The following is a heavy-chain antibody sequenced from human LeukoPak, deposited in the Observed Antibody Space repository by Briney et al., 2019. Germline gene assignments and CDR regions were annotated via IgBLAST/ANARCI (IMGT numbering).Heavy chain of an antibody. J-gene: IGHJ4*02. CDR1: GYTFTSYY. CDR2: INPSGGST. D-gene: IGHD2-21*02. Sequence: ASVKVSCKASGYTFTSYYMHRVRQAPGQGLEWKGIINPSGGSTSYAQKFQGRVTMTRDTSTSTVYMELSSLRSEDTAVYYCARVAVVTAIITYYFDYWGQGTLVTVSS. V-gene: IGHV1-46*01. CDR3: ARVAVVTAIITYYFDY.